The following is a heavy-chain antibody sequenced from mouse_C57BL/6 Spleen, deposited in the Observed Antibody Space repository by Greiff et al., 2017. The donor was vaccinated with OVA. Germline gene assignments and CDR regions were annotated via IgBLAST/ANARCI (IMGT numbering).Heavy chain of an antibody. CDR1: GYTFTSYW. CDR3: ARWSPYYYAMDY. CDR2: INPSNGGT. J-gene: IGHJ4*01. V-gene: IGHV1-53*01. Sequence: QVQLQQSGTELVKPGASVKLSCKASGYTFTSYWMHWVKQRPGQGLEWIGNINPSNGGTNYNEKFKSKATLTVDKSSSTAYRQLSSLTSEDSAVYNGARWSPYYYAMDYWGQGTSVTVSA.